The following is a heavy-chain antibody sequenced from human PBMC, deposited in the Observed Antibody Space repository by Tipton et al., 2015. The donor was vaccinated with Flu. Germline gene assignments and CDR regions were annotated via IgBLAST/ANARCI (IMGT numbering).Heavy chain of an antibody. V-gene: IGHV4-39*07. D-gene: IGHD5-24*01. Sequence: LRLSCTVTGGSISSHYWSWIRQPPGKGLEWIGSISYSGSTYYNPSLKSRVTISVDTSKNQFSLKLSSVTAADTAMYYCARVGDGYAYDYWGQGTLVTVS. CDR1: GGSISSHY. CDR3: ARVGDGYAYDY. CDR2: ISYSGST. J-gene: IGHJ4*02.